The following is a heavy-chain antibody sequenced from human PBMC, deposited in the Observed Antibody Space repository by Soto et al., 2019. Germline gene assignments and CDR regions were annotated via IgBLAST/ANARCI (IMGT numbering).Heavy chain of an antibody. CDR1: GFTFSSYG. J-gene: IGHJ6*02. V-gene: IGHV3-33*01. CDR3: ARLDSGSFYYYYGMDV. Sequence: GGSLRLSCAASGFTFSSYGMHWVRQAPGKGLEWVAVIWYDGSNKYYADSVKGRFTISRDNSKNTLYLQMNSLRAEDTAVYYCARLDSGSFYYYYGMDVWDQGTTVTVSS. D-gene: IGHD3-10*01. CDR2: IWYDGSNK.